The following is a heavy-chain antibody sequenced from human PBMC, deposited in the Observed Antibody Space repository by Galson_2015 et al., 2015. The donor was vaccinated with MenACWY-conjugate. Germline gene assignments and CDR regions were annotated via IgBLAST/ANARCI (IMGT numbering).Heavy chain of an antibody. J-gene: IGHJ4*02. CDR1: GFTFSSYG. Sequence: SLRLSCAASGFTFSSYGMHWVRQAPGKGLEWVAVIWYDGSNKYYADSVKGRFTISRDNSKNTLYLQMNSLRAEDTAVYYCARDLGNGDRIFDYWGQGTLVTVSS. V-gene: IGHV3-33*01. CDR3: ARDLGNGDRIFDY. CDR2: IWYDGSNK. D-gene: IGHD4-17*01.